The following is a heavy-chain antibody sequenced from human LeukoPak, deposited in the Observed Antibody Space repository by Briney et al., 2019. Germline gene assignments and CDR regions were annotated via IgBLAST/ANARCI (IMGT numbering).Heavy chain of an antibody. J-gene: IGHJ4*02. CDR2: ISSSRSTI. D-gene: IGHD2-15*01. V-gene: IGHV3-48*01. CDR1: GFTFSCYS. Sequence: GGSLRLSCAASGFTFSCYSMNWVRQAPGKGLEWVSYISSSRSTIYNADSVKGQFTISRDNAKNSLYLQMNSLRAEDTAVYYCARGSWNSFDYWGQGTLVTVSS. CDR3: ARGSWNSFDY.